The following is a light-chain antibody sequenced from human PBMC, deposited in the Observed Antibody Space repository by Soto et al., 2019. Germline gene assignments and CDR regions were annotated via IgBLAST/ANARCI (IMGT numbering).Light chain of an antibody. CDR3: SSYTSSSTLDV. Sequence: HSALTQAASVSGSPGQSITISCTGTSSDVGGYNYVSWYQQHPGKAPKLMIYDVSNRPSGVSNRFSGSKSGNTASLTISGLQAEDEADYYCSSYTSSSTLDVFGNGTKVNVL. CDR1: SSDVGGYNY. J-gene: IGLJ1*01. V-gene: IGLV2-14*01. CDR2: DVS.